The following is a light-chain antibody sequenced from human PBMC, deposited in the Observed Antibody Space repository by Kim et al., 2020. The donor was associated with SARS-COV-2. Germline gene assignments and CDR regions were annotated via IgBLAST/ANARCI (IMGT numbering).Light chain of an antibody. Sequence: SAFPGDRVTISCRVSQGISTSLAWYQQKPGKAPELLINSASTLQSGVPSRFSGSGSGTDFTLSISRLQSEDFATYYCQQYKSFPYTFGQGTKLEI. CDR3: QQYKSFPYT. CDR2: SAS. J-gene: IGKJ2*01. V-gene: IGKV1D-8*01. CDR1: QGISTS.